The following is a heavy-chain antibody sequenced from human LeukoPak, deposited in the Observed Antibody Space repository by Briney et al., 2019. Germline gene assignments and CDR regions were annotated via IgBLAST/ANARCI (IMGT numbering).Heavy chain of an antibody. D-gene: IGHD6-19*01. Sequence: GGSLRLSCAASGFTFRDYWMTWVRQAPGKGLEWVANIKQDGSEKNYVDSVKGRFTISRDNAKNSLFLQMNSLRAEDTAVYYCARHSNGWSEGTYWGQGTLVTVTS. V-gene: IGHV3-7*03. CDR3: ARHSNGWSEGTY. CDR1: GFTFRDYW. CDR2: IKQDGSEK. J-gene: IGHJ4*02.